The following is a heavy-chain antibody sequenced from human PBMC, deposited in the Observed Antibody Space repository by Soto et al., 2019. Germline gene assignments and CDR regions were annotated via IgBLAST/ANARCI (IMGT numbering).Heavy chain of an antibody. D-gene: IGHD5-12*01. CDR2: IYYSGST. CDR1: GGSISSYY. CDR3: ARHPYSGYDHHYYYYYYMDV. Sequence: SETLSLTCTVSGGSISSYYWSWIRQPPGKGLEWIGYIYYSGSTNYNPSLKSRVTISVDTSKNQFSLKLSSVTAADTAVYYCARHPYSGYDHHYYYYYYMDVWGKGTTVTVSS. J-gene: IGHJ6*03. V-gene: IGHV4-59*08.